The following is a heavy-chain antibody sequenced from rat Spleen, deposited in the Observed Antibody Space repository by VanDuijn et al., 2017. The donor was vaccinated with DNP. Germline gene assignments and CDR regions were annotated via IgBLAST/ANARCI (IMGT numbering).Heavy chain of an antibody. CDR3: TSYYSGDFHY. D-gene: IGHD1-1*01. J-gene: IGHJ2*01. CDR1: GFSLTSYD. CDR2: MWNSGST. Sequence: QVQLKESGPGLVQPSQTLSLTCTVSGFSLTSYDLSWIRQPPGKGLEWMGLMWNSGSTAYNSALKSRLSISRDTSKSQVFLKMNSLQTEDTAIYYCTSYYSGDFHYWGQGVMVTVSS. V-gene: IGHV2-4*01.